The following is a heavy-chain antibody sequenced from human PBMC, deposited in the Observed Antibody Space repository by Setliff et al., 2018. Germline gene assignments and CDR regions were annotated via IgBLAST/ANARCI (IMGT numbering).Heavy chain of an antibody. CDR3: AKSTPFTFGGPYFDY. V-gene: IGHV3-23*01. CDR2: ISGSSGNT. D-gene: IGHD3-16*01. CDR1: GFTFSSYA. Sequence: GSLRLSCVASGFTFSSYAMSWVRQAPGKGLEWVSAISGSSGNTFYADSVKDRFTISRENSKDTLYLQMNSLRAEDTAVYYCAKSTPFTFGGPYFDYWGQGTLVTVSS. J-gene: IGHJ4*02.